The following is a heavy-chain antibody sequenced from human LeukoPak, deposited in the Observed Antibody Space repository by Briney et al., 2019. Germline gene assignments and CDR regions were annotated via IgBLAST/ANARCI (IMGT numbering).Heavy chain of an antibody. CDR1: GFTFSSYA. CDR2: ISGSGDNT. V-gene: IGHV3-23*01. Sequence: GGSLRLSCAASGFTFSSYAMNWVRQAPGKGLEWISSISGSGDNTYYADSVKGRFTISRDNSKNTLYLQMNSLRAEDTAVYYCARGRFEWIQLYVSRHYYMDVWGKGTTVTVSS. CDR3: ARGRFEWIQLYVSRHYYMDV. D-gene: IGHD5-18*01. J-gene: IGHJ6*03.